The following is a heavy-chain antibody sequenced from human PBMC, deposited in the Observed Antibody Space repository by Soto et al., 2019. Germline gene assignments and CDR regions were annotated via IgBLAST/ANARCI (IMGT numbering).Heavy chain of an antibody. V-gene: IGHV4-30-2*01. CDR2: ISHSGST. Sequence: QLQLQDSGSGLVKPSQTLSLTCAVSGGSISSGGYSWSLIRQPPGKGLEWIGYISHSGSTDYNPYLKSRVTISVDRSNNQFSLKLSSVTAADTAVYYCARGGLLPEYWGQGTLVTVSS. CDR3: ARGGLLPEY. CDR1: GGSISSGGYS. J-gene: IGHJ4*02. D-gene: IGHD6-19*01.